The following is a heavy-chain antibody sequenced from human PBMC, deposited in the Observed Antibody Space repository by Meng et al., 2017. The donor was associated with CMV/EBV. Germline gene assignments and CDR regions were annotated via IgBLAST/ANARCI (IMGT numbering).Heavy chain of an antibody. CDR3: ARVTSRVAGAFDY. CDR1: GGSISSGDYY. Sequence: QVQLQESGPGLLKPSQTLSLTCTVSGGSISSGDYYWSWIRQPPGKGLEWIGYIYYSGSTYYNPSLKSRVTISVDTSKNQFSLKLSSVTAADTAVYYCARVTSRVAGAFDYWGQGTLVTVSS. CDR2: IYYSGST. D-gene: IGHD1-14*01. J-gene: IGHJ4*02. V-gene: IGHV4-30-4*08.